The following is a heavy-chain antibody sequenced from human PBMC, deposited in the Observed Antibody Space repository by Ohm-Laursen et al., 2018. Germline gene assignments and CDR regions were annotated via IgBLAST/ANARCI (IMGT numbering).Heavy chain of an antibody. V-gene: IGHV3-33*01. CDR2: IWYDGSNE. D-gene: IGHD4-17*01. J-gene: IGHJ4*02. CDR1: GFTFISYG. Sequence: RSLRLSCAASGFTFISYGMHWVRQAPGKGLEWVAVIWYDGSNEYYADSVKGRFTISRDNSKNTLYLQMDSLRAEDTAVYYCARDQHNYGVPYYFDYWGQGTLVTVSS. CDR3: ARDQHNYGVPYYFDY.